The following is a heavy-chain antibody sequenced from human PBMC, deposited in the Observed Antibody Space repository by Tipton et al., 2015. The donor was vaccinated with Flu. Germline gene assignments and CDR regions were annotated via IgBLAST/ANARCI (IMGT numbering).Heavy chain of an antibody. D-gene: IGHD3-10*01. CDR3: AREVRGPQARLFDY. Sequence: TLSLTCAVYGGSFSGYYWSWIRQPPGKGLEWIGEINHSGSTNYNPSLKSRVTISVDTSKNQFSLKLSSVTAADTAVYYCAREVRGPQARLFDYWGQGTLVTVSS. V-gene: IGHV4-34*01. CDR1: GGSFSGYY. J-gene: IGHJ4*02. CDR2: INHSGST.